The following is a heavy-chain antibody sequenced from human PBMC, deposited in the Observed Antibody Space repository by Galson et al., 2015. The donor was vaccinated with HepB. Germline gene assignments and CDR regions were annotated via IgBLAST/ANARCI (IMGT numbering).Heavy chain of an antibody. CDR2: INWNSGII. CDR1: GFTFEDYA. J-gene: IGHJ3*01. Sequence: SLRLSCAASGFTFEDYAMAWVRQPPGKGLEWVSRINWNSGIIAYADSVKGRFTISRDNAKNSLYPQMNSLRAEDTALYYCAKDREMSEVHAFDLWGQGTMVTVSS. D-gene: IGHD5/OR15-5a*01. CDR3: AKDREMSEVHAFDL. V-gene: IGHV3-9*01.